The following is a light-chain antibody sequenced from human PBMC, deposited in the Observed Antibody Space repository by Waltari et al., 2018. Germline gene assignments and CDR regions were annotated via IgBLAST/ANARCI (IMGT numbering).Light chain of an antibody. CDR2: DDS. CDR1: NIGSKS. Sequence: SFVPTQPPSVSVAPGQTARITCGGDNIGSKSVHWYQQKAGQAPVVVVHDDSDRPSGIPERFSGSNSANTATLTINRVEDGDEADYYCQVWDRSGDPSFGGGTKLTVL. J-gene: IGLJ2*01. V-gene: IGLV3-21*02. CDR3: QVWDRSGDPS.